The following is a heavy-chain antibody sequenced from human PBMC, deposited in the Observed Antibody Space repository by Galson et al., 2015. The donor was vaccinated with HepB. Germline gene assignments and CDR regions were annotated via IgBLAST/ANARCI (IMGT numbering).Heavy chain of an antibody. V-gene: IGHV5-51*01. J-gene: IGHJ5*02. CDR2: IYPGDSNT. D-gene: IGHD2-2*01. CDR1: GYSFTSHW. CDR3: ARRFCTTSTCYSASWFDP. Sequence: QSGAEVKKPGESLKISCKGSGYSFTSHWIAWVRQMPGKGLEWMGIIYPGDSNTRYSPSFQGQVTISVDKSISTAYLQWSSLKASDTAMYYCARRFCTTSTCYSASWFDPWGQGTLVTVSS.